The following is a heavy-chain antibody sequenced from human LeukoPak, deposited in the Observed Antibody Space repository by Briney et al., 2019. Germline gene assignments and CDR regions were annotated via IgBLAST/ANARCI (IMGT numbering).Heavy chain of an antibody. CDR1: GYSISSGYY. Sequence: PSETPSLTCTVSGYSISSGYYWVWIRQPPGKGLEWIGSIYRSGSTNYNPSLKSRVTISVDTSKNQFSLKVNSVTAADTAVYYCARGDCSSTICYSPMDVWGKGTTVTVSS. CDR2: IYRSGST. D-gene: IGHD2-2*01. CDR3: ARGDCSSTICYSPMDV. J-gene: IGHJ6*03. V-gene: IGHV4-38-2*02.